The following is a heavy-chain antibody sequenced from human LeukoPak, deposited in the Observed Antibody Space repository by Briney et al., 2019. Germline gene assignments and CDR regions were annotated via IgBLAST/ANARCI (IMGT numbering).Heavy chain of an antibody. V-gene: IGHV4-34*01. CDR1: GGSFSGYY. J-gene: IGHJ4*02. D-gene: IGHD3-3*01. CDR2: INHSGST. Sequence: SETLSLTCAVYGGSFSGYYWSWIRQPPGKGLEWIGEINHSGSTNYNPSLKSRVTISVDTSKNQFSLKLSSVTAADTAVYYCARGPAFVFGVVNPPSDYWAREPWSPSPQ. CDR3: ARGPAFVFGVVNPPSDY.